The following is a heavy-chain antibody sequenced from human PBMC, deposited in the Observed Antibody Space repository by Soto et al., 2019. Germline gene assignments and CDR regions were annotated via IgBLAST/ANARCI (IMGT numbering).Heavy chain of an antibody. D-gene: IGHD3-10*01. CDR3: ARAGRRVRGVSSSLTFDAFDI. Sequence: ASVKVSRKASGGTFSSYASSWVRQAPGQGLEWMGGIIPIFGTANYAQKFQGRVTITADESTSTAYMELSSLRSEDTAVYYCARAGRRVRGVSSSLTFDAFDIWGQGTMVTVSS. V-gene: IGHV1-69*13. J-gene: IGHJ3*02. CDR2: IIPIFGTA. CDR1: GGTFSSYA.